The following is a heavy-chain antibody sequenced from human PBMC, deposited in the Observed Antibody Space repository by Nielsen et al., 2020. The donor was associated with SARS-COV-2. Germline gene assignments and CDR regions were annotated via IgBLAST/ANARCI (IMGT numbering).Heavy chain of an antibody. CDR1: GGTFSSYA. CDR2: IIPIFGTA. D-gene: IGHD1-20*01. Sequence: SVKVSCKASGGTFSSYAIIWVRQAPGQGLEWMGGIIPIFGTANYAQKFQGRVTITADESTSTAYMELSSLRSEDTAVYYCAREGYNWNYGMDVWGQGTTVTVSS. V-gene: IGHV1-69*13. CDR3: AREGYNWNYGMDV. J-gene: IGHJ6*02.